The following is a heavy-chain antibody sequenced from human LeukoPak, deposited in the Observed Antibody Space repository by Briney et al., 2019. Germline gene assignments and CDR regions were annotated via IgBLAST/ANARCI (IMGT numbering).Heavy chain of an antibody. CDR2: VNNDGSST. Sequence: PGASLKISCGASGFSFSSYWMHWVRQAPGKGLMWVSRVNNDGSSTTYADSVEGRFTISRDNARNTLYLQMNSLRAEDTAVYYCARSSYPYYFDYWGQGTLVTVSS. CDR1: GFSFSSYW. CDR3: ARSSYPYYFDY. D-gene: IGHD6-19*01. J-gene: IGHJ4*02. V-gene: IGHV3-74*01.